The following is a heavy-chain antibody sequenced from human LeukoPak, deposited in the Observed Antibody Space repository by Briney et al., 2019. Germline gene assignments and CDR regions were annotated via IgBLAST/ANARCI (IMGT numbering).Heavy chain of an antibody. D-gene: IGHD7-27*01. Sequence: SETLSLTCTASGGSMSRFHWSWIRQPPGKGLEWIGYIYYSGSTNYNSSLKSRVTISVDTSKNQFSLKLSSVTAADTAIYYCARSLGAYYYYGMDVWGQGTSVTVSS. CDR3: ARSLGAYYYYGMDV. J-gene: IGHJ6*02. CDR2: IYYSGST. V-gene: IGHV4-59*01. CDR1: GGSMSRFH.